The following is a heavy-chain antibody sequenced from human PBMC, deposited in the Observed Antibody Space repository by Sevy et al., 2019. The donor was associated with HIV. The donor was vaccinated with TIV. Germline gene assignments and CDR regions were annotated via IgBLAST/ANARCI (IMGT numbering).Heavy chain of an antibody. Sequence: ASVKVSCKASGYTFTDTGYYVHWVRQAPGQGLEWMGWINPKSGATNYAQKFQGRVTMTRDTSVSTANMELSRLRSADTAVYYCARESYDFWTGPVDYDYGMDVWGQGTTVTVSS. V-gene: IGHV1-2*02. CDR2: INPKSGAT. J-gene: IGHJ6*02. CDR3: ARESYDFWTGPVDYDYGMDV. CDR1: GYTFTDTGYY. D-gene: IGHD3-3*01.